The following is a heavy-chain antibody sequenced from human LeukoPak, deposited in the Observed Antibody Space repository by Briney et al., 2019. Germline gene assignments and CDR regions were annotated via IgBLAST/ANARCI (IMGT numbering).Heavy chain of an antibody. CDR1: GFTFSSYW. Sequence: GGSLRLSCAASGFTFSSYWMSWVRQAPGKGLEWVANIKEDGSAKYYVDSVKGRFTISRDNAKNSLYLQMNNLSAEDTAVYYCARDSPGYGAYDFDWGQGTLVTVSS. CDR3: ARDSPGYGAYDFD. D-gene: IGHD5-12*01. V-gene: IGHV3-7*01. J-gene: IGHJ4*02. CDR2: IKEDGSAK.